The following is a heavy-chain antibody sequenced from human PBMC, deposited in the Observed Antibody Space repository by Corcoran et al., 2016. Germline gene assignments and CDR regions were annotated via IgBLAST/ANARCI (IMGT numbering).Heavy chain of an antibody. D-gene: IGHD3-10*01. Sequence: QVQLQESGPGLVKPSETLSLTCTVSGASISSYYWSWIRQPPGKGLEWIGYIHYSGTTNYNTSLKSRVTISLDRSKDQFSLKLSSVTAADTAVYYCVREGGDSGSGKYYLHYWGQGTLVTVSS. J-gene: IGHJ4*02. CDR1: GASISSYY. CDR3: VREGGDSGSGKYYLHY. V-gene: IGHV4-59*01. CDR2: IHYSGTT.